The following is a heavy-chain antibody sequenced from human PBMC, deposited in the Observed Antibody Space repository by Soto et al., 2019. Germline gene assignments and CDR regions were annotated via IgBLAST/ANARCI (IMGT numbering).Heavy chain of an antibody. CDR2: MNPNSGNT. CDR3: ARWGGAGTDS. J-gene: IGHJ4*02. V-gene: IGHV1-8*01. D-gene: IGHD3-10*01. Sequence: QVQLVQSGAEVKKPGASVKVSCKASGYTFTSSDINWVRQATGQWLEWMGWMNPNSGNTGYAQKFQGRVTMTRNTAKGTAYIEVGSLRSEDTAVCYGARWGGAGTDSWGQGTLVTVSS. CDR1: GYTFTSSD.